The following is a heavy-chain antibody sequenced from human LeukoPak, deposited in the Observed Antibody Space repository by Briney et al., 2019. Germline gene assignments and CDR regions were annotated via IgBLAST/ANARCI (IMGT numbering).Heavy chain of an antibody. Sequence: PGGSLRLSCGASGFTFSSYAMSWVPQAPGRGLEWVSAISGSGGSTYYADSVKGRFTISRDNSKNTLYLQMKSLRAEDTAVYYCAKDRRGNYYDSSAWHFQHWGQGTLVTVSS. D-gene: IGHD3-22*01. CDR1: GFTFSSYA. CDR2: ISGSGGST. J-gene: IGHJ1*01. CDR3: AKDRRGNYYDSSAWHFQH. V-gene: IGHV3-23*01.